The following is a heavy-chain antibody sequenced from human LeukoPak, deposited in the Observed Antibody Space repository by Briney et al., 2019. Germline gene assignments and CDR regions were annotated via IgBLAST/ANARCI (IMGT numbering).Heavy chain of an antibody. CDR2: IIPIFGTA. CDR1: GGTFSSYT. CDR3: ARVTRYSSSWVQIDY. Sequence: GASVKVSCKASGGTFSSYTISWVRQAPGQGLEWMGGIIPIFGTANYAQKFQGRVTITADESTSTAYMELSSLRSEDTAVYYCARVTRYSSSWVQIDYWGQGTLVTVSS. D-gene: IGHD6-13*01. V-gene: IGHV1-69*13. J-gene: IGHJ4*02.